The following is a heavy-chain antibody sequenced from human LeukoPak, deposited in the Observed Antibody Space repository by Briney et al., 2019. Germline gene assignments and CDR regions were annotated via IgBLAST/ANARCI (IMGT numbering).Heavy chain of an antibody. CDR1: GFTFSSYT. V-gene: IGHV3-23*01. CDR2: ISGSGGST. Sequence: GSLRLSCSASGFTFSSYTMTWVRQAPGKGLEWVSGISGSGGSTFDADSVKGRFTISRDNSKNTLYLQMNSLRDEHTSVYYCANAPAYGLPLYWGQGTLVSVSS. CDR3: ANAPAYGLPLY. J-gene: IGHJ4*02. D-gene: IGHD4-17*01.